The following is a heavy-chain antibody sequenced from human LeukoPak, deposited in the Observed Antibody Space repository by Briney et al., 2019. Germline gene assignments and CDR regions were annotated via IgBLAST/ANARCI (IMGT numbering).Heavy chain of an antibody. V-gene: IGHV3-30*18. CDR3: AKDGGIAAAGFPEGPFDY. CDR2: ISYDGSNK. D-gene: IGHD6-13*01. Sequence: PGGSLRLSCAASGFTFSSYGMHWVRQAPGKGLEWVAVISYDGSNKYYADSVKGRFTISRDNSKNTLYLQMNSLRAEDTAVYYCAKDGGIAAAGFPEGPFDYWGQGTLVTVSS. J-gene: IGHJ4*02. CDR1: GFTFSSYG.